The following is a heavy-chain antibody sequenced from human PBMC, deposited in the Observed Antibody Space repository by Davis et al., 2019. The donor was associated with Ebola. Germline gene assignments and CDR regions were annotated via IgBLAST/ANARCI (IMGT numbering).Heavy chain of an antibody. CDR3: ARDLLSARFDIVVVVAANPDY. CDR1: EFTFSSYW. J-gene: IGHJ4*02. Sequence: GESLKISCAASEFTFSSYWMSWVRQAPGKGLEWVANIKQDGSEKYYVDSVKGRFTISRDNAKNSLYLQMNSLRAEDTAVYYCARDLLSARFDIVVVVAANPDYWGQGTLVTVSS. CDR2: IKQDGSEK. D-gene: IGHD2-15*01. V-gene: IGHV3-7*01.